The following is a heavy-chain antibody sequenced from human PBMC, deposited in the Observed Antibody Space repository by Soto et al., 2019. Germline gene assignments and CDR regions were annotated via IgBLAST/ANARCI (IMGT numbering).Heavy chain of an antibody. D-gene: IGHD6-13*01. Sequence: SEPLSLTCTVSGGSFRSGSYYWSWIRQPPGKGLEWIGYIYYSGSTNYNPSLKSRVTISVDTSKNQFSLKLSSVTAADTAVYYCARVGWRIIGIAAAAHDAFDIWGQGTMVTVSS. CDR3: ARVGWRIIGIAAAAHDAFDI. J-gene: IGHJ3*02. CDR2: IYYSGST. CDR1: GGSFRSGSYY. V-gene: IGHV4-61*01.